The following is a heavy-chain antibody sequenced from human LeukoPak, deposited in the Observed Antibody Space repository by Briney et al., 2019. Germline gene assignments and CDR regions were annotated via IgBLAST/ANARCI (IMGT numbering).Heavy chain of an antibody. CDR3: ASESRLGYCSGGSCYSDGRWFDP. CDR1: GYTFTGYY. D-gene: IGHD2-15*01. CDR2: INPNSGGT. V-gene: IGHV1-2*02. Sequence: SVKLSCNASGYTFTGYYMHWARQAPGQGLEWMGWINPNSGGTNYAHKYQGRVTMTRATSISTAYMELSRLRSDDTAVYYCASESRLGYCSGGSCYSDGRWFDPWGQGTLVTVSS. J-gene: IGHJ5*02.